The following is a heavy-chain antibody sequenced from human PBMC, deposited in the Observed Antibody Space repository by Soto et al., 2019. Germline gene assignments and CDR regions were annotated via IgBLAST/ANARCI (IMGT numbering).Heavy chain of an antibody. Sequence: QVQLVQSGAEMRKPGSSVKVSCKATGGTLDGFGVSWIRQAPGEQLEWMGGIIPIFSTVDYAQKFKDRITINADKSTSTVYLEMRNLRSDDTAVFYCATSADYRSSWYFDLWGRGTLVTVSS. J-gene: IGHJ2*01. V-gene: IGHV1-69*14. CDR2: IIPIFSTV. CDR3: ATSADYRSSWYFDL. CDR1: GGTLDGFG. D-gene: IGHD4-4*01.